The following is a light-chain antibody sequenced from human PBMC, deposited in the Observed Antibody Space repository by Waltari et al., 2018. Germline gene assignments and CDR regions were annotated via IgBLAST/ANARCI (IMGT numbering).Light chain of an antibody. Sequence: EIVMTQSPATLSVSPGERATLSCRASQSISSTLAWYQQKPGQAPRLLIYDASTRATGIPARFSGSWSGTEFTLTISSLQSEDLAVYYCQQYNSWPPKTFGQGTKLEIK. V-gene: IGKV3-15*01. CDR1: QSISST. J-gene: IGKJ2*01. CDR2: DAS. CDR3: QQYNSWPPKT.